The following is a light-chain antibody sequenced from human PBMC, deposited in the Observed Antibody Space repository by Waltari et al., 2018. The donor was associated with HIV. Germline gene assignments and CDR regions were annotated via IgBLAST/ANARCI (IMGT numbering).Light chain of an antibody. J-gene: IGLJ3*02. CDR3: ISYTSTTTLVV. CDR2: AVS. Sequence: QSALTQPASVFGSPGQSITISCTGNRSDVGGYYYVSWYQQHTGKGPKLMMFAVSNRPAGVSMRFSGSKSGNTASLTISGLQAWDEAHYFCISYTSTTTLVVFGGGTKLTVL. V-gene: IGLV2-14*03. CDR1: RSDVGGYYY.